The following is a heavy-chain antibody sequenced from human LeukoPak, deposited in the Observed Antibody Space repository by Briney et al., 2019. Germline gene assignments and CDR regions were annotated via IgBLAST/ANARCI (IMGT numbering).Heavy chain of an antibody. J-gene: IGHJ4*02. Sequence: PSETLSLTCAVSGYSISSGYYWGWIRQPPGKGLEWIGSIYHSGSTYYNPSLKSRVTISVDTSKNQFSLKLSSVIAVDTAVYYCARHGIECSSTNCYWATVRYWGQGTLLTVSS. D-gene: IGHD2-2*01. CDR2: IYHSGST. V-gene: IGHV4-38-2*01. CDR3: ARHGIECSSTNCYWATVRY. CDR1: GYSISSGYY.